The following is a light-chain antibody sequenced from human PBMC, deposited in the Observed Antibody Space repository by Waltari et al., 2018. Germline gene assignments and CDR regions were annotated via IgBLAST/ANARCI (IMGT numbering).Light chain of an antibody. J-gene: IGKJ2*01. Sequence: EVVLTQSPATLSLSPGERATLSCRASQRIRTYLAWYQQKPGQAPRLLIYDASKRATDIPARFSGSGSGTDFTLTISRLEPEDFAVFYCQQYDASPPMYTFGQGTKLEIK. V-gene: IGKV3-11*01. CDR3: QQYDASPPMYT. CDR1: QRIRTY. CDR2: DAS.